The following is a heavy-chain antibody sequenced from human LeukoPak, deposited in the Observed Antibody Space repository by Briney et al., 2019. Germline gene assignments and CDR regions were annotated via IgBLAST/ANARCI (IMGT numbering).Heavy chain of an antibody. J-gene: IGHJ4*02. CDR1: GFTFSTYE. V-gene: IGHV3-48*03. Sequence: GGSLRLSCAASGFTFSTYEMNWVRQAPGKGLEWVSSISSSGNTIYYADSVKRRFTISRDNAKSSLYLQMNSLRAEDTALYFCATDLSYWGQGTLVTV. CDR3: ATDLSY. CDR2: ISSSGNTI.